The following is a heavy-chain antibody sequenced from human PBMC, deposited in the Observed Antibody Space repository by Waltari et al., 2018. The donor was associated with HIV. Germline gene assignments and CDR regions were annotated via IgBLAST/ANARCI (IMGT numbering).Heavy chain of an antibody. CDR1: GGSISTYNW. J-gene: IGHJ5*02. CDR2: ISHAGST. Sequence: QVQLPESGPGLVEPSETLSLTCAVSGGSISTYNWWGGVRQPPGKGLEWIGEISHAGSTTYNRSLKSRVTISVDKSKNQFSLEVRSVTAADTAVYYCVRVQSVSHGSSWLDPWGQGTLVTVSS. D-gene: IGHD3-3*01. CDR3: VRVQSVSHGSSWLDP. V-gene: IGHV4-4*02.